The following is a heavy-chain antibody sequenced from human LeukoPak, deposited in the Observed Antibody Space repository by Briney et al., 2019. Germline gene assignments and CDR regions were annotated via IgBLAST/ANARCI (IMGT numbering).Heavy chain of an antibody. CDR2: IYSSGST. Sequence: GGSLRLSCAASGFTFSSYVMSWVRQTPGKGLEWVSVIYSSGSTYYTDSVKGRFTISRDNSRNTLFLQMNSLRAEDTAVYYCARSIAARPGPFDYWGQGTLVTISS. V-gene: IGHV3-23*05. J-gene: IGHJ4*02. CDR1: GFTFSSYV. D-gene: IGHD6-6*01. CDR3: ARSIAARPGPFDY.